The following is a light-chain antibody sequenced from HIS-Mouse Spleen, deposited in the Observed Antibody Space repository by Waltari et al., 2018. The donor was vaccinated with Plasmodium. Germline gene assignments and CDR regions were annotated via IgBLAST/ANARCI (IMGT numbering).Light chain of an antibody. J-gene: IGKJ2*01. CDR3: QQYGSSPPYT. CDR1: QRVSSSY. V-gene: IGKV3-20*01. Sequence: EIVLTQSPGPLSLSPGERATLSCRASQRVSSSYLAWYQQKPGQAPRLLIDGASSRATGIPDRFSGSGSGTDFTLTISRLEPEDFAVYYCQQYGSSPPYTFGQGTKLEIK. CDR2: GAS.